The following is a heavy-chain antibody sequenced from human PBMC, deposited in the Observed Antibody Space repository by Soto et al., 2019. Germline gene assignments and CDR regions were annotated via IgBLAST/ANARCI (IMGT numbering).Heavy chain of an antibody. CDR1: EFTVSSYS. V-gene: IGHV3-21*02. CDR2: ISSSSTYI. CDR3: AGEGDSGSYYRDR. Sequence: EVQLVASVGGLVKPGGSMRLSGAASEFTVSSYSMNWVRQAPGKGLEWVSSISSSSTYIYHADSVKGRFTISRDNAKNSLYLQMNSRTAEDTAVYYCAGEGDSGSYYRDRGGQVSLVAVCS. J-gene: IGHJ4*02. D-gene: IGHD3-10*01.